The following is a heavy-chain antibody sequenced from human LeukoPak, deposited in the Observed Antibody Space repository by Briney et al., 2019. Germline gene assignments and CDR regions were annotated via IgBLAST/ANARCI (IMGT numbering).Heavy chain of an antibody. CDR1: GFTFSSYG. CDR2: IWYDGSNK. D-gene: IGHD3-10*01. J-gene: IGHJ4*02. V-gene: IGHV3-33*01. Sequence: PGGSLRLSCAASGFTFSSYGMHWVRQAPGKGLEWVAVIWYDGSNKYYADSVKGRFTISRDNSKNTLYLQMNSLRAEDTAVYYCTRDGEWLPRNDYWGQGTLVTVSS. CDR3: TRDGEWLPRNDY.